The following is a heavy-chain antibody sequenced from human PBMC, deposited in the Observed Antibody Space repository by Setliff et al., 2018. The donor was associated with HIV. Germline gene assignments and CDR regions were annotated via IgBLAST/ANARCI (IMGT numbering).Heavy chain of an antibody. CDR3: ARDTAIGWYGESKMSDF. J-gene: IGHJ4*02. Sequence: ASVKVSCKTAGYTFTGHFIHWMRQAPGQGLEWMGWINPNSGATDYAWRFEDRVTMTSETSIRTVYMELSSLRSEDTAVYYCARDTAIGWYGESKMSDFWGQGTLVTVSS. V-gene: IGHV1-2*02. D-gene: IGHD3-10*01. CDR1: GYTFTGHF. CDR2: INPNSGAT.